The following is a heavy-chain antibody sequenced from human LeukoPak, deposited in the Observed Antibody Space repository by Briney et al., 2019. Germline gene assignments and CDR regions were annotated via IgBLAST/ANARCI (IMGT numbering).Heavy chain of an antibody. V-gene: IGHV4-59*01. CDR2: IYYSGST. J-gene: IGHJ6*03. Sequence: SETLSLTCTVSGGSISSYYWSWIRQPPGKGLEWIGYIYYSGSTNYNPSLKSRVTISVDTSKNQFSLKLSSVTAADTAVYYCARERLTYYYDSSSFWDYMDVWGKGTTVTVSS. CDR1: GGSISSYY. D-gene: IGHD3-22*01. CDR3: ARERLTYYYDSSSFWDYMDV.